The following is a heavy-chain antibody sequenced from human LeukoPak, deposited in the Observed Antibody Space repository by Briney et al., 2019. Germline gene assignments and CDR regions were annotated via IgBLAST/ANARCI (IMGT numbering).Heavy chain of an antibody. Sequence: GGSLRLSCAASGFTFDDYAMHWVRQAPGKGLVWVSRIKTDGGSTSYADSVKGRFTISRDNAKNTLYLQMNSLRAEDTAVYYCAREPIYYYYMDVWGKGTTVTVSS. J-gene: IGHJ6*03. CDR1: GFTFDDYA. CDR2: IKTDGGST. V-gene: IGHV3-74*01. CDR3: AREPIYYYYMDV.